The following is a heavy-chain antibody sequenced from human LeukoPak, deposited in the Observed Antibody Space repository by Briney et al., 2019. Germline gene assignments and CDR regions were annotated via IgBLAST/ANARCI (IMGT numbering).Heavy chain of an antibody. J-gene: IGHJ3*02. CDR3: ARYCSGGSCYSDAFDI. D-gene: IGHD2-15*01. CDR2: ISYDGSNK. V-gene: IGHV3-30*14. CDR1: GFTFSSYA. Sequence: GGSLRLSCAASGFTFSSYAMHWVRQAPGKGLEWVAVISYDGSNKYYADSVKGRFTISRDNSKNTLYLQMNSLRAEDTAVYYCARYCSGGSCYSDAFDIWGQGTMVTVSS.